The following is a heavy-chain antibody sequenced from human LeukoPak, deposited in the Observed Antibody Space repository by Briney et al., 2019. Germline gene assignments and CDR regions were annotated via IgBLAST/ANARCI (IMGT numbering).Heavy chain of an antibody. J-gene: IGHJ4*02. D-gene: IGHD3-22*01. CDR1: GGSISSYY. CDR3: ARLSSGHLDY. CDR2: IYYSGST. Sequence: SETLSLTCTVSGGSISSYYWSWIRQPPGKGLEWIGYIYYSGSTNYNPSLTSRVTISVDTSKNQFSLKLSSVTAADTAVYYCARLSSGHLDYWGQGTLVTVSS. V-gene: IGHV4-59*01.